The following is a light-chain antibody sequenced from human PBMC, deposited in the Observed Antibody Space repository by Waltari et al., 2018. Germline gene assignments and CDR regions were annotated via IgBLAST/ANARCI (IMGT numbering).Light chain of an antibody. V-gene: IGLV1-44*01. Sequence: QPALTQPPSVSGTPGQTVTISCSGSSSNIGSNTVNWYQVLPGSAPRLVIHNNNQRPSAVPARFSGSMSGTSASLAISGLQSEDEADYYCGGWDDTLTGPYVFGSGTKVIVL. CDR2: NNN. CDR1: SSNIGSNT. J-gene: IGLJ1*01. CDR3: GGWDDTLTGPYV.